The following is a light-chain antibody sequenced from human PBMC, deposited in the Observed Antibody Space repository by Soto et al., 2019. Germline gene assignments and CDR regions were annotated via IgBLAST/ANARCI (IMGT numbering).Light chain of an antibody. CDR1: SSDVGGYNY. CDR2: DVS. J-gene: IGLJ2*01. CDR3: GSHTSRSTGV. Sequence: QSALTQPASVSGSPGQSITISCTGTSSDVGGYNYVSWYQQHPSKAPKLMIYDVSNRPSGVSNRFSGSKSGNTASLTISGLQAQDETDYYCGSHTSRSTGVFGGGTKLTVL. V-gene: IGLV2-14*01.